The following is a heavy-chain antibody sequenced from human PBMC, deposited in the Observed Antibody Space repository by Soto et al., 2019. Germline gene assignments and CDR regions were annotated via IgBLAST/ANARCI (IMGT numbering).Heavy chain of an antibody. CDR1: GFTFSSYW. D-gene: IGHD3-9*01. CDR2: INSDGSST. CDR3: ARNYDILTGYLHYYYYGMDV. V-gene: IGHV3-74*01. J-gene: IGHJ6*02. Sequence: GSLRLSCAASGFTFSSYWMHWVRQAPGKGLVWVSRINSDGSSTSYADSVKGRFTISRDNAKNTLYLQMNSLRAEDTAVYYCARNYDILTGYLHYYYYGMDVWGQGTTVTSP.